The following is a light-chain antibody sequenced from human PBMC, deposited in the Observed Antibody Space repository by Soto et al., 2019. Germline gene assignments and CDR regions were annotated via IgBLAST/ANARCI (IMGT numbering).Light chain of an antibody. Sequence: EIVLTQSPGTLSLSPGERATLSCRASQSVSSSYLAWYQQKPGQAPRLLIYGASRRATGIPDRFSGSGSGTDFTLTISGLEPEDFAVYYCQQYVSWYTFGQGTKREIK. CDR1: QSVSSSY. CDR3: QQYVSWYT. J-gene: IGKJ2*01. CDR2: GAS. V-gene: IGKV3-20*01.